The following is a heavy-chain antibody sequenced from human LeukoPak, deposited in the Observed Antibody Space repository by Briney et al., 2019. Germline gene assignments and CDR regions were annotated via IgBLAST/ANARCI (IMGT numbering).Heavy chain of an antibody. CDR3: ARRGTWIQLWLRGEFDY. J-gene: IGHJ4*02. V-gene: IGHV4-34*01. D-gene: IGHD5-18*01. CDR1: GGSFSGYY. CDR2: INHSGST. Sequence: SETLSLTCAVYGGSFSGYYWSWIRQPPGKGLEWIGEINHSGSTNYNPSLKSRVTISVDTSKNQFSLKLSSVTAADTAVYYCARRGTWIQLWLRGEFDYWGQGTLVTVSS.